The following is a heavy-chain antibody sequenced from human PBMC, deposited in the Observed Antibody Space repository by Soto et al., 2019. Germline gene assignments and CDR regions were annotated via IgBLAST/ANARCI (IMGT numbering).Heavy chain of an antibody. J-gene: IGHJ6*02. CDR3: AKEAAEVLRYFDWLPHDTLYYYGMDV. V-gene: IGHV3-30*18. D-gene: IGHD3-9*01. CDR2: ISYDGSNK. Sequence: PGGSLRLSCAASGFTFSSYGMHWVRQAPGKGLEWVAVISYDGSNKYYADSVKGRFTISRDNSKNTLYLQMNSLRAEDTAVYYCAKEAAEVLRYFDWLPHDTLYYYGMDVWGQGTTVTVSS. CDR1: GFTFSSYG.